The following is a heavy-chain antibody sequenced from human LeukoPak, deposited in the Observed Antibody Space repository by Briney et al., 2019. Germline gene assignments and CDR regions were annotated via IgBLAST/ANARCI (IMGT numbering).Heavy chain of an antibody. CDR3: ASAGGQRLGYCSSTSCYSLDY. CDR2: IIPIFGTA. CDR1: GGTFSSYA. V-gene: IGHV1-69*05. J-gene: IGHJ4*02. Sequence: SVKVSCKASGGTFSSYAISWVRQAPGQGLEWMGGIIPIFGTANHAQKFQGRVTITTDESTSTAYMELSSLRSEDTAVYYCASAGGQRLGYCSSTSCYSLDYWGQGTLVTVSS. D-gene: IGHD2-2*01.